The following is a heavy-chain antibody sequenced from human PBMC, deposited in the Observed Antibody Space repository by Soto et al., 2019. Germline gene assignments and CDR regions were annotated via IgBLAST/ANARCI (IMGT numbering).Heavy chain of an antibody. CDR3: TRGPRSTSTGTGAF. CDR2: INDDGIST. Sequence: GGSLRLSCAASGFTFSMYWMHWVRQVPGKGPEWVSRINDDGISTNYADSVKGRFTISRDNAKNTLYLQMNALRVEDTAVYYCTRGPRSTSTGTGAFWGQGTLVT. D-gene: IGHD1-1*01. CDR1: GFTFSMYW. V-gene: IGHV3-74*01. J-gene: IGHJ4*02.